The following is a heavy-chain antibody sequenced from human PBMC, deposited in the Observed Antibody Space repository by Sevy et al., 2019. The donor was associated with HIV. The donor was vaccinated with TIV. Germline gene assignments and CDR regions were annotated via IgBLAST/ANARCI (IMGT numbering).Heavy chain of an antibody. D-gene: IGHD4-17*01. Sequence: GGSLRLSCAASGFTFSSYWMSWVRQAPGKGLEWVANIKQDGSEKYYVDSVKGRFTISRDNAKNSRYLQMNSLRAEDTAVYYCARVDTTVVTSDAFDIWGQGTMVTVSS. CDR2: IKQDGSEK. CDR1: GFTFSSYW. V-gene: IGHV3-7*03. J-gene: IGHJ3*02. CDR3: ARVDTTVVTSDAFDI.